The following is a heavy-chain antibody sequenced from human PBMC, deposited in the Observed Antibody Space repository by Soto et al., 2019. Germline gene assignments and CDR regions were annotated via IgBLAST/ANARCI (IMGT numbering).Heavy chain of an antibody. Sequence: QVQLVQSGGEMKRPGASVKVSCKASGYTFTSYSINWVRQAPGQGLEWMGWISGYNGNTNYAQKYQGRVTMTTDTSTSTIYMELRSLRSDDTAVYYCARVLGIAVAADYLGQGALVTVSS. V-gene: IGHV1-18*04. J-gene: IGHJ4*02. D-gene: IGHD6-19*01. CDR2: ISGYNGNT. CDR1: GYTFTSYS. CDR3: ARVLGIAVAADY.